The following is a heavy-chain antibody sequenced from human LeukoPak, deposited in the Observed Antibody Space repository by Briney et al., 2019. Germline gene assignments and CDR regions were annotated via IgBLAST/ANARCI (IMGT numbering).Heavy chain of an antibody. CDR2: INHSGST. J-gene: IGHJ4*02. V-gene: IGHV4-34*09. CDR3: ARLVVVTAQDYFDY. D-gene: IGHD2-21*02. Sequence: SETLSLTCAVYGGSFSGYYWSWIRQPPGKGLEWIGEINHSGSTDYNPSLKSRVTISADASKTQFSLKLSSVTAADTAIFYCARLVVVTAQDYFDYWGQGTLVTVST. CDR1: GGSFSGYY.